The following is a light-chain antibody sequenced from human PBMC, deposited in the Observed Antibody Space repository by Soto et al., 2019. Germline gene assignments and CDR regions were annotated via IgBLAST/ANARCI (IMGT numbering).Light chain of an antibody. CDR2: AAS. J-gene: IGKJ1*01. CDR3: QQSYSSPPT. V-gene: IGKV1-39*01. CDR1: QSISNQ. Sequence: IQMSQSTSSLSASVEDRVIITCRARQSISNQLNWYQQKPGKAPKLLILAASSLQSGVPSRFSGSRSGPDFTLTISSLQPEDFATYYCQQSYSSPPTFGQGTKVDIK.